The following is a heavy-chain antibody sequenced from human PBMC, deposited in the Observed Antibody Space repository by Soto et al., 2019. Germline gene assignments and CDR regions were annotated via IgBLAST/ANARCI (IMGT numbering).Heavy chain of an antibody. D-gene: IGHD2-15*01. V-gene: IGHV1-46*03. CDR3: ARVKYCSGGSCYRKHQALDX. CDR1: GYTFTSYY. Sequence: ASVKVSCKASGYTFTSYYMHWVRQAPGQGLEWLGIINPSGGSTSYAQKFQGRVTMTRDTSTSTVYMELSSLRSEDTAVYYCARVKYCSGGSCYRKHQALDXWGQGTLVTVSS. CDR2: INPSGGST. J-gene: IGHJ4*02.